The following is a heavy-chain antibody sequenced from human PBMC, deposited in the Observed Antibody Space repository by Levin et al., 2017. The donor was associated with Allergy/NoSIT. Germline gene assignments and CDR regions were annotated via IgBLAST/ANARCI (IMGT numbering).Heavy chain of an antibody. Sequence: GESLKISSKASGYTFTGNYLHWVRQAPGQGLEWMGWIIPNSGDTDYAQTFQGRVTMTRDTSISTAYMELGRLKSDDTAVYYCARESGDNSGFVDWGQGTLVTVSS. CDR3: ARESGDNSGFVD. CDR1: GYTFTGNY. CDR2: IIPNSGDT. J-gene: IGHJ4*02. D-gene: IGHD4-23*01. V-gene: IGHV1-2*02.